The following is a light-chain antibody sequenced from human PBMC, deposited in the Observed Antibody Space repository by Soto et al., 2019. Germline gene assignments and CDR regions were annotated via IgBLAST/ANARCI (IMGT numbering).Light chain of an antibody. J-gene: IGKJ1*01. Sequence: DIQMTQSTSSLSASVGDRVTITCRASQSIRSYLNWYQQKPGKAPKLLIYAAASLQSGVPSSFRGFGAGTDFTLTITRLQAEDFATYYCQQTYSPPWTFGQGTKVDIK. CDR2: AAA. CDR1: QSIRSY. V-gene: IGKV1-39*01. CDR3: QQTYSPPWT.